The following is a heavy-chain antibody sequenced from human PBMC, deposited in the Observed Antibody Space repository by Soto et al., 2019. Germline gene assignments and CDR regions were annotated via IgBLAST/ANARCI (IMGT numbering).Heavy chain of an antibody. CDR1: GFTFSNAW. Sequence: RLSCEASGFTFSNAWMNWVRQGPGKGLEWLGRIKSKVDGGTADYGAATKGRFSISRDDLKNMLYLQMNSLKPDDTAVYYCTTLSYLYYDGMDVWGQGTTVTVSS. V-gene: IGHV3-15*01. CDR2: IKSKVDGGTA. J-gene: IGHJ6*02. D-gene: IGHD2-2*01. CDR3: TTLSYLYYDGMDV.